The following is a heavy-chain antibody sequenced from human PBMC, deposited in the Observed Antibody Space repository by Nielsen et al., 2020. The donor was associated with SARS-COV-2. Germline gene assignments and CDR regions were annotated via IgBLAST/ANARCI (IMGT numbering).Heavy chain of an antibody. J-gene: IGHJ6*02. CDR2: IYYTGST. D-gene: IGHD2-21*01. Sequence: SETLSLTCTVSGGSISSYYWSWIRQPPGKGLEWIAYIYYTGSTNYNPSLKSRVTISLDTSKNQFSLKLSSVTAADTAVYYCAREEAIDLGMDVWGQGTTVTVSS. V-gene: IGHV4-59*13. CDR1: GGSISSYY. CDR3: AREEAIDLGMDV.